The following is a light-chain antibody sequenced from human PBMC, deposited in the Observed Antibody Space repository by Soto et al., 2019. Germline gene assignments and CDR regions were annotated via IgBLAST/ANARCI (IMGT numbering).Light chain of an antibody. CDR3: LQYGGSPTT. CDR1: QTLTGSH. V-gene: IGKV3-20*01. J-gene: IGKJ1*01. Sequence: EIVLTQSPGTLSLSPGDRASLSCRASQTLTGSHLAWYQQKPVQPPKLLIYGASDRATGIPDRFSGSGSGTDFTLIISSLEPEDFALYYCLQYGGSPTTFGQGTKVDIK. CDR2: GAS.